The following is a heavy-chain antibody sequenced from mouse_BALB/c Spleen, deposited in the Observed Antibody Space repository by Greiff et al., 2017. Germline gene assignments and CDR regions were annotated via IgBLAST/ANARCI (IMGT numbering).Heavy chain of an antibody. CDR1: GFTFTDYY. V-gene: IGHV7-3*02. J-gene: IGHJ4*01. D-gene: IGHD4-1*01. CDR3: ARDMGRWDYAMDY. Sequence: EVLLVESGGGLVQPGGSLRLSCATSGFTFTDYYMSWVRQPPGKALEWLGFIRNKANGYTTEYSASVKGRFTISGDNSQSILYLQMNTLRAEDSATYYCARDMGRWDYAMDYWGQGTSVTVSS. CDR2: IRNKANGYTT.